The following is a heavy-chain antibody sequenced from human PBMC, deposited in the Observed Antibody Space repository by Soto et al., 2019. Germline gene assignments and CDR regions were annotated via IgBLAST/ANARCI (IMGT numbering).Heavy chain of an antibody. V-gene: IGHV4-39*07. CDR3: ARDRPTTGTTDY. CDR1: GGSISSSSYY. J-gene: IGHJ4*02. D-gene: IGHD1-7*01. CDR2: IYYSGST. Sequence: SETLSLTCTVSGGSISSSSYYWGWIRQPPGKGLEWIGSIYYSGSTYYNPSLKSRVTISVDTSTNQFSLKLSSVTAADTAVYYCARDRPTTGTTDYWGQGTLVTVSS.